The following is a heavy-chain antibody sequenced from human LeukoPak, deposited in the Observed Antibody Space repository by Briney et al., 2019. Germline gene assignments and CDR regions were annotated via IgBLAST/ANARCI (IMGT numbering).Heavy chain of an antibody. J-gene: IGHJ5*02. Sequence: TTSETLSLTCTVSGVSISSTSYCWGWIRQPPGKGPEWIGSIYYSGRSYYNPSLKSRVTISVDTPKSQFSLKLSSVTAADTAVYYCAQSLGASTWFGNWFDPWGQGTLVTVSS. CDR3: AQSLGASTWFGNWFDP. D-gene: IGHD3-10*01. V-gene: IGHV4-39*01. CDR2: IYYSGRS. CDR1: GVSISSTSYC.